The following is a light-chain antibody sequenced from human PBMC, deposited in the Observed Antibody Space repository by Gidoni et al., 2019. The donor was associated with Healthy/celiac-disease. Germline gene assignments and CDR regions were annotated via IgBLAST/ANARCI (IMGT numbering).Light chain of an antibody. CDR1: QSIHSY. CDR2: AAS. Sequence: DIQMTQSPSSLSASVGDRVTITCRASQSIHSYLNWYQQKPGKAPKHLIYAASSLQSGVPSRFSGSGSGTDFTLTISSLQPEDFATYYCQQSYSTSWTFGQGTKVEIK. J-gene: IGKJ1*01. V-gene: IGKV1-39*01. CDR3: QQSYSTSWT.